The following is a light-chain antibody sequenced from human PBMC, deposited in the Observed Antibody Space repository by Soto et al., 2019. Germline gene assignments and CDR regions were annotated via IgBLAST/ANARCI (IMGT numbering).Light chain of an antibody. CDR3: QQYNNWPS. J-gene: IGKJ5*01. V-gene: IGKV3-20*01. CDR2: GAS. CDR1: QSVSSTY. Sequence: EIVLTQSPGTLSLSPGERATLSCRASQSVSSTYLAWYQQKPGQAPRLLIYGASSRATGIPDRFSGSGSGTEFTLTISGLQSEDLAVYYCQQYNNWPSFGQGTRLEIK.